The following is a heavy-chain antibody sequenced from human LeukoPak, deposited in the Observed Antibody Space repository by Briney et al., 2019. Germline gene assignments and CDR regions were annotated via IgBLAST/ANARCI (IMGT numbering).Heavy chain of an antibody. CDR2: IDSSGSYT. CDR1: GFAFGNYA. D-gene: IGHD4-17*01. V-gene: IGHV3-23*01. CDR3: AKISTVTDNFGH. Sequence: GGSLRLSCAASGFAFGNYAMGWVRQAPGKGLEWVSSIDSSGSYTPSADSVKGRFTISRDNFENTLYLQMNSLRAEDTAVYFCAKISTVTDNFGHWGQGALVTVSS. J-gene: IGHJ4*02.